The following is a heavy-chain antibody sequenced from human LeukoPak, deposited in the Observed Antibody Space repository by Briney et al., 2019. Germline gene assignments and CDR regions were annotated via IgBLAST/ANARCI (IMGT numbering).Heavy chain of an antibody. D-gene: IGHD3-10*01. Sequence: GASVKVSCRASGYTFTGYYTHWVRQAPGQGLEWMGRINPNSGGTNYAQKFQDRVTMTRDTSISTAYMELSRLRSDDTAVYYCARVWDFGSGNYPSDYWGQGTLVTVSS. J-gene: IGHJ4*02. CDR1: GYTFTGYY. V-gene: IGHV1-2*06. CDR3: ARVWDFGSGNYPSDY. CDR2: INPNSGGT.